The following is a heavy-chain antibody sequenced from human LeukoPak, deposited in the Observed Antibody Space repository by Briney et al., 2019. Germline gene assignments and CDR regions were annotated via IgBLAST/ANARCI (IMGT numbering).Heavy chain of an antibody. CDR3: ARDREHSYGSDLDH. D-gene: IGHD5-18*01. V-gene: IGHV4-4*07. CDR2: NNVAGNS. CDR1: GGFIHTYN. Sequence: SETLSLTCAVSGGFIHTYNWIWIRQPAGKGLEWVGRNNVAGNSYYNPSLKSRVSISVDRAKNRFSLKLTSVTAADTAVYYCARDREHSYGSDLDHWGQGILVTVSS. J-gene: IGHJ4*02.